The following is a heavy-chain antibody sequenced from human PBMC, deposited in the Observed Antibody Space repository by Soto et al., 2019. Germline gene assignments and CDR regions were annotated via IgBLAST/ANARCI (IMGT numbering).Heavy chain of an antibody. V-gene: IGHV1-18*01. Sequence: QVHLVQSGAEVKKPGASVKVSCKGSGYAFTTYGITWVRQAPGQGLEWMGWISAHNGNTNYAQKLQGRVTVTRDTSTSTAYMELRMLRSDDTALYYCARGRYGDYWGQGALVTVSS. CDR3: ARGRYGDY. CDR1: GYAFTTYG. D-gene: IGHD1-1*01. CDR2: ISAHNGNT. J-gene: IGHJ4*02.